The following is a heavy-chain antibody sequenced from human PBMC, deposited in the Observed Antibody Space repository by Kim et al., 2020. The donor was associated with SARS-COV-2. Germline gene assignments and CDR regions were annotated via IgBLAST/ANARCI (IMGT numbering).Heavy chain of an antibody. CDR3: ARATLSDYGFLRGMDV. CDR2: IGTAGDT. J-gene: IGHJ6*02. V-gene: IGHV3-13*04. Sequence: GGSLRLSCAASGFTFSSYDMHWVRQATGKGLEWVSAIGTAGDTYYPGSVKGRFTISRENAKNSLYLQMNSLRAGDTAVYYCARATLSDYGFLRGMDVWGQGTTVTVSS. CDR1: GFTFSSYD. D-gene: IGHD4-17*01.